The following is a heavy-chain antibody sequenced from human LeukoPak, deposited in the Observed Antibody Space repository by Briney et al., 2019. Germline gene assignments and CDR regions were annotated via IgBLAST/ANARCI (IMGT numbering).Heavy chain of an antibody. CDR1: GGSFSGYY. J-gene: IGHJ4*02. CDR3: AEYDSSGYYFDY. V-gene: IGHV4-34*01. Sequence: SETLSLTCAVYGGSFSGYYWSWIRQPPGKGLEWIGEINHSGSTNYNPSLKSRVTISVDTSKNQFSLKLSSVTAADTAVYYCAEYDSSGYYFDYWGQGTLVTVSS. D-gene: IGHD3-22*01. CDR2: INHSGST.